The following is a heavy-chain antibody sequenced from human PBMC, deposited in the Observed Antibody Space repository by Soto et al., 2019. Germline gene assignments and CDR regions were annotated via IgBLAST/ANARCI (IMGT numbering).Heavy chain of an antibody. CDR1: GGTFSSYA. D-gene: IGHD4-17*01. J-gene: IGHJ4*02. CDR3: ARDAEDDHGDYYFDY. CDR2: IIPINGTT. V-gene: IGHV1-69*05. Sequence: GASVKVSCKASGGTFSSYAISWVRQAPGQGLEWMGGIIPINGTTNYAQKFQGRVTMTTDTSTSTAYMELRSLRSDDTAVYYCARDAEDDHGDYYFDYWGQGTLVTVSS.